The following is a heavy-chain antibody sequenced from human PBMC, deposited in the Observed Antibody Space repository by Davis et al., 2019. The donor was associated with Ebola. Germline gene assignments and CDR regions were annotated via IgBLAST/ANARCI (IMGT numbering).Heavy chain of an antibody. V-gene: IGHV4-34*01. D-gene: IGHD6-19*01. CDR3: ARFGGWSLFAFDI. Sequence: MPSETLSLTCAVYGRSFSGYYLSWICQPPGKGLEWIGEINHSGSTNYNPSSQSRVTISVDTSKNQFSLKLSSVTAADAAVYYCARFGGWSLFAFDIWGQGTRVTVSS. CDR2: INHSGST. J-gene: IGHJ3*02. CDR1: GRSFSGYY.